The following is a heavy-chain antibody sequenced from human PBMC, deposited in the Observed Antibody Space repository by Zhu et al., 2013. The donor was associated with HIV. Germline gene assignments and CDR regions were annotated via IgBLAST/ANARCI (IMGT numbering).Heavy chain of an antibody. CDR2: IIPIFGTA. V-gene: IGHV1-69*01. CDR3: AVRRSSSGWYSPKNWFDP. D-gene: IGHD6-19*01. CDR1: GGTFSSYA. J-gene: IGHJ5*02. Sequence: QVQLVQSGAEVKKPGSSVKVSCKASGGTFSSYAISWVRQAPGQGLEWMGGIIPIFGTANYAQKFQGRVTITADESTSTAYMELSSLRSEDTAVYYCAVRRSSSGWYSPKNWFDPWGQGTLVTVSS.